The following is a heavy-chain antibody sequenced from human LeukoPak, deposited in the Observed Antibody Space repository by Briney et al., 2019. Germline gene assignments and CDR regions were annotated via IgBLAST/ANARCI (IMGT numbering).Heavy chain of an antibody. CDR2: TYYRSKWYN. V-gene: IGHV6-1*01. CDR1: GDSVSSNSAA. J-gene: IGHJ4*02. CDR3: ASPRLVKYYYDSSGYYY. D-gene: IGHD3-22*01. Sequence: SQTLSLTCAISGDSVSSNSAAWNWIRQSPSRGLEWLGRTYYRSKWYNDYAVSVKSRITINPDTSKNQFSLKLSSVTAADTAVYYCASPRLVKYYYDSSGYYYWGQGTLVTVSS.